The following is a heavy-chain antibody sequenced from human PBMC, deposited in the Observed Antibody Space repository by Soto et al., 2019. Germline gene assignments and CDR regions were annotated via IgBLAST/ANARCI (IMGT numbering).Heavy chain of an antibody. J-gene: IGHJ4*02. D-gene: IGHD3-3*01. CDR1: GFSLSTSGVG. CDR3: AHRRVPPPEFWYYDFWSGSIEAPFDY. V-gene: IGHV2-5*02. CDR2: IYWDDDK. Sequence: SGPTLVNPTQTLTLTCTFSGFSLSTSGVGVGWIRQPPGKALEWLALIYWDDDKRYSPSLKSRLTITKDTSKNQVVLTMTNMDPVDTATYYCAHRRVPPPEFWYYDFWSGSIEAPFDYRGQGTLVTVSS.